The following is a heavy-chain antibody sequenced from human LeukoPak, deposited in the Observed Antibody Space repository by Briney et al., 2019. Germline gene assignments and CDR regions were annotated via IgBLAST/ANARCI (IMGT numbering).Heavy chain of an antibody. CDR2: IIQDGSEK. V-gene: IGHV3-7*01. CDR1: GFTSSNYW. J-gene: IGHJ6*03. Sequence: PGGSLRLSCAASGFTSSNYWMSWVRQAPGKGLEWVANIIQDGSEKNYVDSVKGRFTISRDNAKNSLYLQMNSLRAEDTAVYYCATDTNSSVRRRLGYMDAWGKGTTVTVSS. CDR3: ATDTNSSVRRRLGYMDA. D-gene: IGHD3-22*01.